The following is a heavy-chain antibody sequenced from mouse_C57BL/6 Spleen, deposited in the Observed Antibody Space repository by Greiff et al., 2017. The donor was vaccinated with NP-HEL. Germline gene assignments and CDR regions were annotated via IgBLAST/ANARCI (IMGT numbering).Heavy chain of an antibody. D-gene: IGHD1-1*01. CDR3: ARSGGSSSHFDY. V-gene: IGHV1-69*01. CDR1: GYTFTSYW. Sequence: QVQLQQPGAELVMPGASVKLSCKASGYTFTSYWMHWVKQRPGQGLEWIGEIDPSDSYTNYNQKFKGKSTLTVDKSSSTAYMQLSSLTSEDSAVYYCARSGGSSSHFDYWGQGTPLPFSS. CDR2: IDPSDSYT. J-gene: IGHJ2*01.